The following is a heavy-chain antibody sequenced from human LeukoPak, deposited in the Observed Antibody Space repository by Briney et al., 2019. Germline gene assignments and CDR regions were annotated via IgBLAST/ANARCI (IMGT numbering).Heavy chain of an antibody. V-gene: IGHV3-48*03. CDR1: GFTFSSYE. Sequence: GGSLRLSCAASGFTFSSYEMNWVRQAPGKGLEWVSYISSSGSTIYYADSVKGRFTISRDNAKNSLYLQMNSLRAEDTAVYYCARGSGYDSSGYYSYWGQGTLVTVPS. D-gene: IGHD3-22*01. J-gene: IGHJ4*02. CDR2: ISSSGSTI. CDR3: ARGSGYDSSGYYSY.